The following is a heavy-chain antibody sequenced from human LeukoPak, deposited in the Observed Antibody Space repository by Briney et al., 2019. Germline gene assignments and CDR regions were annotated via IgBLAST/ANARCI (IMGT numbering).Heavy chain of an antibody. CDR3: ANTGNSRGAY. D-gene: IGHD2/OR15-2a*01. Sequence: GGSLRLSCAASGFTFSSYGMHWVRQAPGKGLEWVAFIRYDGSNKYYADSVMGRFTISRDNSKNTLYLQMNSLRAEDTAVYYCANTGNSRGAYWGQGTLVTVSS. CDR1: GFTFSSYG. V-gene: IGHV3-30*02. J-gene: IGHJ4*02. CDR2: IRYDGSNK.